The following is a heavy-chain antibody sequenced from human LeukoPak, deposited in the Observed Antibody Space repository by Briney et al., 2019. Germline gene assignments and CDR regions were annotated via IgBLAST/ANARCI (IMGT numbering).Heavy chain of an antibody. CDR2: IYSGGNT. Sequence: QSGGSLRLSCVVSGFTVNNDYMNWVRQAPGRGLEWVSVIYSGGNTYYTDSVKGRFTISRDISKNTVYLQMNSLRVEDTAVYYCARHDWFDPWGRGTLVTVSS. CDR1: GFTVNNDY. V-gene: IGHV3-66*04. J-gene: IGHJ5*02. CDR3: ARHDWFDP.